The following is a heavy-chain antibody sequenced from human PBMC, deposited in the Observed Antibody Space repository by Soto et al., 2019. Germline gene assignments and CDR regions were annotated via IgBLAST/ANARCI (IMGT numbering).Heavy chain of an antibody. V-gene: IGHV3-30*18. Sequence: GVSLRLSCAASAFSFSSYGMHWLRQAAGKGLERVAVSSYDGSNKYYADSVRGRFTSSRDNSKNTLYLQMNSLRPEDTAVFYCAKERVEQNQLYPYCEYWDQGPLGTASS. J-gene: IGHJ4*02. CDR1: AFSFSSYG. CDR3: AKERVEQNQLYPYCEY. D-gene: IGHD2-2*01. CDR2: SSYDGSNK.